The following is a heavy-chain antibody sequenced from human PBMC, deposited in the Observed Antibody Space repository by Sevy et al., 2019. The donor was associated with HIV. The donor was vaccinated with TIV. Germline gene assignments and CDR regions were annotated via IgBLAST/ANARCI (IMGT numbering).Heavy chain of an antibody. CDR3: ARDSGSYYLGGAFDI. J-gene: IGHJ3*02. CDR2: ISSCSSYI. V-gene: IGHV3-21*01. D-gene: IGHD1-26*01. Sequence: GGSLRLSCAASGFTFSSYSMNWVRQAPGKGLEWVSSISSCSSYIYYADSVKGRFTISRDNAKNSLYLQMNSLRAEDTAVYYCARDSGSYYLGGAFDIWGQGTMVTVSS. CDR1: GFTFSSYS.